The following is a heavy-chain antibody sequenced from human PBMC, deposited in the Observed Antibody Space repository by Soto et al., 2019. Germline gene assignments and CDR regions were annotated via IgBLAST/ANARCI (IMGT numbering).Heavy chain of an antibody. CDR3: ARESFNSSSSSYNWFDP. CDR1: GFTFSSYS. D-gene: IGHD6-6*01. V-gene: IGHV3-21*01. Sequence: PGGSLRLSCAASGFTFSSYSMNWVRQAPGKGLGWVSSISSSSSYIYYADSVKGRFTISRDNAKNSLYLQMNSLRAEDTAVYYCARESFNSSSSSYNWFDPWGQGTLVTVSS. CDR2: ISSSSSYI. J-gene: IGHJ5*02.